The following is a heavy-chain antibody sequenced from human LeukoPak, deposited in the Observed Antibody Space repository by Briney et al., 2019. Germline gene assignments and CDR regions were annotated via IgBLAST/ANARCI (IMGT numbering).Heavy chain of an antibody. V-gene: IGHV4-39*01. D-gene: IGHD3-10*01. CDR2: IYYSGST. Sequence: SETLSLTCTVSGGSISSSSYYWGWIRQPPGKGLEWIGSIYYSGSTYYNPSLKSRVTISVDTSKNQFSLKLSSVTAADTAVYYCARRTYGSGSYYIDYWGQGTLVTVSS. CDR3: ARRTYGSGSYYIDY. CDR1: GGSISSSSYY. J-gene: IGHJ4*02.